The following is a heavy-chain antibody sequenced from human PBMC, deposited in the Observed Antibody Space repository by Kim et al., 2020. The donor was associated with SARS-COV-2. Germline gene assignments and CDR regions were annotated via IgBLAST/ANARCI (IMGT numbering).Heavy chain of an antibody. J-gene: IGHJ3*02. D-gene: IGHD1-1*01. CDR3: ARAGTTGACAFDI. V-gene: IGHV6-1*01. Sequence: YTVSVTGRLPLDTDTSKNQFSLQLNSVTPEDTAVYYCARAGTTGACAFDIWGQGTIVTVSS.